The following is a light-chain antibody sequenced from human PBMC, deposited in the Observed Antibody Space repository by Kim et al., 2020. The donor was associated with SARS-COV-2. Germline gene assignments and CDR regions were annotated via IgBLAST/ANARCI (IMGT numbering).Light chain of an antibody. Sequence: GQRVTIACSGSSANIGTNSVYWYQQLPGTAPKLLIYKNTQRPSGVPDRFSGSKSGTSASLAISGLRSEDEADYYCATWDDSLSGWVFGGGTKLTVL. J-gene: IGLJ3*02. CDR2: KNT. V-gene: IGLV1-47*01. CDR3: ATWDDSLSGWV. CDR1: SANIGTNS.